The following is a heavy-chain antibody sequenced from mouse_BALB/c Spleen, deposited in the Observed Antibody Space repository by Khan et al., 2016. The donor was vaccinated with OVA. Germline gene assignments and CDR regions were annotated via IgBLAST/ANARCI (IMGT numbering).Heavy chain of an antibody. CDR3: ARVYGGYFDY. V-gene: IGHV3-2*02. CDR1: GYSITTDYA. J-gene: IGHJ2*01. D-gene: IGHD1-1*01. CDR2: ISYSGNT. Sequence: VQLKQSGPGLVKPSQSLSLTCTVTGYSITTDYAWNWIRQFPGNKLEWMGFISYSGNTKYNPSLKSRISITRDTSKNQFFLQLKSVTTEDTARYYCARVYGGYFDYWGQGTTLTGSS.